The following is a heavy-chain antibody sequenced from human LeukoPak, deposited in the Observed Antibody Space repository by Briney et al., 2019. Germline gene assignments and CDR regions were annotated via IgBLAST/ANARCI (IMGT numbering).Heavy chain of an antibody. J-gene: IGHJ4*02. D-gene: IGHD2-15*01. CDR1: GFTFSSYA. CDR3: ARRGPHCSGGGCSTDY. V-gene: IGHV3-23*01. Sequence: GGSLRLSCAASGFTFSSYAMSWVRQAPGKGLEWVSAISGSGGSTYYADSVKGRFTISRDNSRNTAYLQMNSLRVEDTAVYYCARRGPHCSGGGCSTDYWGQGTLVTVS. CDR2: ISGSGGST.